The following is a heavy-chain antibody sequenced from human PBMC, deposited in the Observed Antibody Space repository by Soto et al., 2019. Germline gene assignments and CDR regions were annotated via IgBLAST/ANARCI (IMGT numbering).Heavy chain of an antibody. V-gene: IGHV1-18*01. J-gene: IGHJ6*02. CDR1: GYTFTSYG. Sequence: QVQLVQSGAEVKKPGASVKVSCKASGYTFTSYGISWVRQAPGQGLEWMGWISAYNGNTNYAQKLQGRVTMTTDTSTSTAYMELRSLRSDDTAVYYCARAPESIPAATTYYYGMDVWGQGTTVTVSS. CDR3: ARAPESIPAATTYYYGMDV. CDR2: ISAYNGNT. D-gene: IGHD2-2*01.